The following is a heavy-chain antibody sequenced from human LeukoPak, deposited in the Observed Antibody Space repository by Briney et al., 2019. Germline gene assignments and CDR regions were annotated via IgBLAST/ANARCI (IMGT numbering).Heavy chain of an antibody. CDR1: GGSISSGSYY. Sequence: PSETLSLTCTVSGGSISSGSYYWSWIRQPAGKGLEWIGRIYTSGSTNYNPSLKSRVTISVDTSKNQFSLKLSSVTAADTAVYYCARGSVQQLYYWFDPWGQGTLVTVSS. CDR3: ARGSVQQLYYWFDP. V-gene: IGHV4-61*02. D-gene: IGHD6-13*01. J-gene: IGHJ5*02. CDR2: IYTSGST.